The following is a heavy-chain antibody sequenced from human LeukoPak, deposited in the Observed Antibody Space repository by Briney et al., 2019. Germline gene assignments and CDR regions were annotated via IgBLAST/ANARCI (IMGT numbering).Heavy chain of an antibody. CDR1: GITFSSYW. CDR3: ARGPDWLDS. Sequence: GGSLRLSCAGSGITFSSYWMSWVRQAPGKGLEWVANIKEDGSEKYYVDSVKGRFTISRDNAKNSLYLQMNSLRGEDTAVYYCARGPDWLDSWGQGTLVTVSS. V-gene: IGHV3-7*01. J-gene: IGHJ5*01. CDR2: IKEDGSEK.